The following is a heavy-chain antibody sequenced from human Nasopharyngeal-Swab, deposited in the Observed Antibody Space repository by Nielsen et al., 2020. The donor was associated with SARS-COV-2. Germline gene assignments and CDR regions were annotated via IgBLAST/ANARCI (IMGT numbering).Heavy chain of an antibody. D-gene: IGHD6-25*01. Sequence: GESLKISCAASGFTFSDHYMDWVRQAPGKGLEWVGRSRDKAESYSTEYAASVKGRFTISRDDSKNSAYLQMNSLKIEDTAIYYCARGSGTTPYFHGMDVWGPGTTVTVSS. CDR2: SRDKAESYST. CDR3: ARGSGTTPYFHGMDV. V-gene: IGHV3-72*01. J-gene: IGHJ6*02. CDR1: GFTFSDHY.